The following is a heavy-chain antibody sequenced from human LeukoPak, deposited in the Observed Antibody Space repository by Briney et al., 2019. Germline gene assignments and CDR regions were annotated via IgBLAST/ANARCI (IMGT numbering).Heavy chain of an antibody. V-gene: IGHV3-66*01. CDR2: IYGGGTT. CDR1: GFTVSYNY. Sequence: GGSLRLSCVASGFTVSYNYMSWVRQAPGKGLEWVSIIYGGGTTYYADSVKGRFTISRDNSKNTLYLQMNSLRAEDTAVYYCARDPDYGGNVWFDPWGQGTLVTVSS. CDR3: ARDPDYGGNVWFDP. D-gene: IGHD4-23*01. J-gene: IGHJ5*02.